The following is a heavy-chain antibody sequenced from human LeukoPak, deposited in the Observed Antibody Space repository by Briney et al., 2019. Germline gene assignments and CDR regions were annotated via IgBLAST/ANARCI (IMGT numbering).Heavy chain of an antibody. D-gene: IGHD6-13*01. CDR2: IYYSGST. CDR3: ARHPRWFGPRYSSSWGAFDI. CDR1: GGSISSSSYY. J-gene: IGHJ3*02. V-gene: IGHV4-39*01. Sequence: SETLSLTCTVSGGSISSSSYYWGWIRQPPGKGLEWIGSIYYSGSTYYSPSLKSRVTISVDTSKNQFSLKLSSVTAADTAVYYCARHPRWFGPRYSSSWGAFDIWGQGTMVTVSS.